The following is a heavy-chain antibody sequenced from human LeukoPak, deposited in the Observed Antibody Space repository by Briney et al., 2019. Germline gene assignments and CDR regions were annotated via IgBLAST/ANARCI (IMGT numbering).Heavy chain of an antibody. CDR3: ALTPAYGSGSYYNSYYFDY. J-gene: IGHJ4*02. V-gene: IGHV3-30*02. CDR2: IRYDGSNK. D-gene: IGHD3-10*01. Sequence: GGSLRLSCAASGFTFSSYGMHWVRQAPGKGLEWVAFIRYDGSNKYYADSVKGRFTISTDNSKNTLYLQMNSLRAEDTAVYYCALTPAYGSGSYYNSYYFDYWGQGTLVTVSS. CDR1: GFTFSSYG.